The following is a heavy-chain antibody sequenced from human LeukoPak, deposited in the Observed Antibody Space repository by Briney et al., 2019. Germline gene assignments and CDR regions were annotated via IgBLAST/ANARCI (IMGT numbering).Heavy chain of an antibody. J-gene: IGHJ5*02. CDR3: ARDRIGENLRWNPNLNWFDP. V-gene: IGHV4-31*03. D-gene: IGHD3-10*01. CDR2: IYYSGST. Sequence: SQALSLTCTVSGGSISSGGYYWSWIRQHPGKGLEWIGYIYYSGSTYYNPSLKSRVTISVDTSKNQFSLKLSSVTAADTAVYYCARDRIGENLRWNPNLNWFDPWGQGTLVTVSS. CDR1: GGSISSGGYY.